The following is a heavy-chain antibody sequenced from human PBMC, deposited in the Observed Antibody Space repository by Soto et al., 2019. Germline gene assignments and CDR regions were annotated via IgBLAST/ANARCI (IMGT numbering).Heavy chain of an antibody. CDR2: IMPIVGTA. CDR3: ARDPNSYGPHSSNWYFDL. V-gene: IGHV1-69*06. J-gene: IGHJ2*01. D-gene: IGHD5-18*01. Sequence: QVQLVQSGAEVKKPGSWVKVSCKASGGTFSSYAISWVRQAPGQGLEWRGGIMPIVGTANYAQKFQGRVTINADKSTSKAYMELSSQRSEDTDVYYCARDPNSYGPHSSNWYFDLWGRGTLVTVSS. CDR1: GGTFSSYA.